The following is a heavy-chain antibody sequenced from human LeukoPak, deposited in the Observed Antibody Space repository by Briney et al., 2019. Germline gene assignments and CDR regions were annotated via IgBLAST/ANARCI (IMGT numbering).Heavy chain of an antibody. CDR3: ARGRPRKGYYYYGMDV. Sequence: PSETLSLTCAVYGGSFSGYYWSWIRQPPVKGLEWIGEINHSGSTNYNPSLKSRVTISVDTSKNQFSLKLSSVTAADTAVYYCARGRPRKGYYYYGMDVWGQGTTVTVSS. CDR1: GGSFSGYY. V-gene: IGHV4-34*01. CDR2: INHSGST. D-gene: IGHD6-6*01. J-gene: IGHJ6*02.